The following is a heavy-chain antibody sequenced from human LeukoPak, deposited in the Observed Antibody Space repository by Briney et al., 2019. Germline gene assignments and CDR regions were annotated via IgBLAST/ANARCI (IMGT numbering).Heavy chain of an antibody. CDR1: GGSINSGTFY. J-gene: IGHJ4*02. CDR2: IYYSGST. V-gene: IGHV4-31*03. D-gene: IGHD5-12*01. Sequence: SQTLSLTCTVSGGSINSGTFYWSWIRQPPGKGLECIGYIYYSGSTYYNPSLKSRVTISVDTSKNQFSLKLSSVTAADTAVYYCAREVVIVAGWIDYWGQGTLVTVSS. CDR3: AREVVIVAGWIDY.